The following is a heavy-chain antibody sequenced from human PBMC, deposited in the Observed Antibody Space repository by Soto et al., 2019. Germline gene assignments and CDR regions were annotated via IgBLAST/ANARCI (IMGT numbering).Heavy chain of an antibody. CDR2: IYSGGST. Sequence: EVHLVESGGGLIQPGGSLRLSCAASGLTVSNNYMSWVRQAPGKGLEWVSIIYSGGSTYYADSVTGRFTISRDNSKNTLYLQMDSLRADDTAVYYCARAFNWNDAYFDYWGQGTLVTVSS. J-gene: IGHJ4*02. V-gene: IGHV3-53*01. D-gene: IGHD1-1*01. CDR3: ARAFNWNDAYFDY. CDR1: GLTVSNNY.